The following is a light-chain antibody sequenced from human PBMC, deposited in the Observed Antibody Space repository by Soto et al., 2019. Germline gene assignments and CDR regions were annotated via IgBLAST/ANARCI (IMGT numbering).Light chain of an antibody. CDR3: MQALQTPIT. CDR1: QSLLHSNGYNY. Sequence: DVVMTHSPLSLPVTPGEPSCISCTSSQSLLHSNGYNYLDWYLQKPGQSPQLLIYLGSNRASGVPDRFSGSGSGTDFTLKISRVEAEDVGVYYCMQALQTPITFGQGTRLEI. V-gene: IGKV2-28*01. CDR2: LGS. J-gene: IGKJ5*01.